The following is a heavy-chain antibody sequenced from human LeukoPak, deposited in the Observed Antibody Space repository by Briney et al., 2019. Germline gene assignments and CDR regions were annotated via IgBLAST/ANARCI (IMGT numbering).Heavy chain of an antibody. CDR3: TTGTYYYDSSGYYEFDY. D-gene: IGHD3-22*01. J-gene: IGHJ4*02. CDR1: GFTFSNAW. V-gene: IGHV3-15*01. CDR2: IKSKTDGGTT. Sequence: GGSLRLSCAVSGFTFSNAWMSWVRQAPGKGLEWVGRIKSKTDGGTTDYAAPVKGRFTISRDDSKNTLYLQMNSLKTEDTAVYYCTTGTYYYDSSGYYEFDYWGQGTLVTVSS.